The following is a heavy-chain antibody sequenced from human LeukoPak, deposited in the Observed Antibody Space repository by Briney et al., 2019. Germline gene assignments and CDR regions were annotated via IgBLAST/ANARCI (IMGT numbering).Heavy chain of an antibody. CDR2: ISGSGSTI. CDR3: ARDPHDIHYDILTGYYSGISYYFDY. D-gene: IGHD3-9*01. J-gene: IGHJ4*02. CDR1: GFTFSDYY. V-gene: IGHV3-11*04. Sequence: PGGSLRLSCAASGFTFSDYYMTWIRQAPGKGLEWVSYISGSGSTIYYADSVKGRFTISRDNAKNSLYLQMNSLRAEDTAVYYCARDPHDIHYDILTGYYSGISYYFDYWGQGTLVTVSS.